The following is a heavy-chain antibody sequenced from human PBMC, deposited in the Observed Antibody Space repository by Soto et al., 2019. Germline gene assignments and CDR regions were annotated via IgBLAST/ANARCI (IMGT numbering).Heavy chain of an antibody. D-gene: IGHD3-10*01. Sequence: PSKTLYLTCADSGGSVRGYYWSWIRQPPGKGLEWIGAINNRGSNYTPHLKSRVTILVDTSKNQFSLKLASVTAADTAIYFCARLVYDTRLNYMYVDFWGQRALDTVSS. CDR1: GGSVRGYY. J-gene: IGHJ4*02. V-gene: IGHV4-34*01. CDR3: ARLVYDTRLNYMYVDF. CDR2: INNRGS.